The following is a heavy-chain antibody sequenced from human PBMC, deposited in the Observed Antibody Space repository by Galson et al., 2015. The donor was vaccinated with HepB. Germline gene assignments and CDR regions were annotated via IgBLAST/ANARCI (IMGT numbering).Heavy chain of an antibody. V-gene: IGHV3-23*01. CDR1: GFTFSSYA. CDR3: AKAWTHSGYDSNY. CDR2: ISGSGGST. Sequence: SLRLSCAASGFTFSSYAMSWVRQAPGKGLEWVSAISGSGGSTYYADSVKGRFTISRDNSKNTLYLQRNSLRAEDTAVYYCAKAWTHSGYDSNYWGQGTLVTVSS. J-gene: IGHJ4*02. D-gene: IGHD5-12*01.